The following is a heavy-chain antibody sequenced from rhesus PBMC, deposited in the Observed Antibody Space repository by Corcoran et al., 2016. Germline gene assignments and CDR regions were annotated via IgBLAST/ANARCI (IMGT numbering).Heavy chain of an antibody. CDR1: GSTFSSYG. CDR3: ATLPGWSNWYSLDS. V-gene: IGHV3-54*02. J-gene: IGHJ6*01. Sequence: EVQLVESGGGLVQPGGSLRLSCAASGSTFSSYGMHWVRQAPGKVLGWVAVISYDESKKYYADSVKDRFTISRDNSKNMLYLQMNNLKLEETAVYYCATLPGWSNWYSLDSWGQGVVVTVSS. CDR2: ISYDESKK. D-gene: IGHD6S26*01.